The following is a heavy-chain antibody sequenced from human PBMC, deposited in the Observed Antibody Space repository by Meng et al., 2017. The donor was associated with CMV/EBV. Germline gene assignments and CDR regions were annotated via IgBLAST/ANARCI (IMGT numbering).Heavy chain of an antibody. J-gene: IGHJ6*02. CDR2: ISGSGGST. Sequence: ETLSLTCAASGFTFSSYAMSWVRQAPGKGLEWVSAISGSGGSTYYADSVKGRFTISRDNSKNTLYLQMNSLRAEDTAVYYCARAEWELTRDYGMDVWGQGTTVTVSS. CDR1: GFTFSSYA. V-gene: IGHV3-23*01. CDR3: ARAEWELTRDYGMDV. D-gene: IGHD1-26*01.